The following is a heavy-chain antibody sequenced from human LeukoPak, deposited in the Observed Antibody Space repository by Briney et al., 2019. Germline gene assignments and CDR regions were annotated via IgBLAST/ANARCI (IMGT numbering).Heavy chain of an antibody. Sequence: SGGSLRLSCAASGFTFNTFSMNWVRQAPGKGLEWVAYISSGSTVIYYADSMKGRFTIPRDNAKNSLFLQMNSLRADDTAIYYCTRVRSGTYYFFDSWGQGTLVTVSS. CDR2: ISSGSTVI. D-gene: IGHD1-26*01. CDR1: GFTFNTFS. V-gene: IGHV3-48*01. CDR3: TRVRSGTYYFFDS. J-gene: IGHJ4*02.